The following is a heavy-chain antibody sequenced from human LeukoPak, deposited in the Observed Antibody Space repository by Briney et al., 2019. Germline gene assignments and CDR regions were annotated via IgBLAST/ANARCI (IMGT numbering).Heavy chain of an antibody. V-gene: IGHV5-51*01. J-gene: IGHJ3*02. CDR2: IYPDDSDT. D-gene: IGHD3-3*02. Sequence: GESRKIPCKGSGYSFPNYWFRWGRPVPGKGLGLMGIIYPDDSDTRYSPSVQGQVTISRDQTIKPAYLQWSRLKASSTARYCCGRPFHSSSIFGVVIEVHAIDIWGQGTMVTVSS. CDR1: GYSFPNYW. CDR3: GRPFHSSSIFGVVIEVHAIDI.